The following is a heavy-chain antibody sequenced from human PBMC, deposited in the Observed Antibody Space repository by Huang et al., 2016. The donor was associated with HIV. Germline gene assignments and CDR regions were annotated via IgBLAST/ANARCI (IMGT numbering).Heavy chain of an antibody. D-gene: IGHD5-18*01. CDR3: AIHDSNDFTFDD. CDR2: ICPGNANT. J-gene: IGHJ4*02. Sequence: EVQLVQSGVEVKKPGESLKISCKGYGFSFTSYWVGWVRQMPGQGLEWMGIICPGNANTFYSPAFQGQVTISADKYTRTAYLQWSSLKASDSAIYYCAIHDSNDFTFDDWGQGTLVAVSS. V-gene: IGHV5-51*03. CDR1: GFSFTSYW.